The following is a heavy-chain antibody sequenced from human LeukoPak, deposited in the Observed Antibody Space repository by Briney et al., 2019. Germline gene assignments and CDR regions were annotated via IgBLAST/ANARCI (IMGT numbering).Heavy chain of an antibody. J-gene: IGHJ6*03. D-gene: IGHD3-10*01. CDR2: INPNNGGT. V-gene: IGHV1-2*02. CDR3: ARAGGAGLYYYYYMDV. CDR1: GYTFTGYY. Sequence: ASVKVSCKASGYTFTGYYMHWVRQAPGQGLEWMGWINPNNGGTNYAQKFQGRVTMTRGTSINTAYMELSRLRSDDTAVYSCARAGGAGLYYYYYMDVWGKGTTVTVSS.